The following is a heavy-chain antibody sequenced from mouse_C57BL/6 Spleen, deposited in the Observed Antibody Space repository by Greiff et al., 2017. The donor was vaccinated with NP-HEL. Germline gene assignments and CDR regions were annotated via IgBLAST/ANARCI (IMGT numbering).Heavy chain of an antibody. CDR3: ARQSIYYYGSSHAMDY. CDR2: IWSDGST. CDR1: GFSLTSYG. Sequence: VQLKESRPGLVAPSQSLSITCTVSGFSLTSYGVHWVRQPPGKGLEWLVVIWSDGSTTYNSALKSRLSISKDNSKSQVFLKMNSLQTDDTAMYYCARQSIYYYGSSHAMDYWGQGTSVTVSS. J-gene: IGHJ4*01. V-gene: IGHV2-6-1*01. D-gene: IGHD1-1*01.